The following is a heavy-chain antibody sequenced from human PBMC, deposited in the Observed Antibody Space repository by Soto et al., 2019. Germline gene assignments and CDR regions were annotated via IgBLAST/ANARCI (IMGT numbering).Heavy chain of an antibody. CDR1: GFSFNIFG. Sequence: GGPLRLSSATAGFSFNIFGMHWVRQAPGKALEWVGLISKNGDNQYYADSAKGRFIISRDSPKNSLYLQLHSLRPDDTAVYYCAKDAYNAAFDVWGQGTMVTVSS. J-gene: IGHJ3*01. CDR3: AKDAYNAAFDV. V-gene: IGHV3-30*18. D-gene: IGHD1-1*01. CDR2: ISKNGDNQ.